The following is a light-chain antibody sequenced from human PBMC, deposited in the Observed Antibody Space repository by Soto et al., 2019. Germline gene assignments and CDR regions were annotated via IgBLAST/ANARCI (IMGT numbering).Light chain of an antibody. V-gene: IGKV1D-13*01. J-gene: IGKJ2*03. CDR3: QQFFHYPYS. CDR1: QGMSTA. CDR2: DAS. Sequence: AIQLTQSPPSLSASVGDRVTITCRPSQGMSTALAWYQHKPGKAPKFLIYDASILETGVPSRFSGSGSGTDFTLTISSLQPEDFATYYCQQFFHYPYSFGQGTKLEI.